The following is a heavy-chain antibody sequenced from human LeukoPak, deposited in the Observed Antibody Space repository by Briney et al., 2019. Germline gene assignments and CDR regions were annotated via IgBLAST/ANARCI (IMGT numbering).Heavy chain of an antibody. Sequence: ASVTVSFKASGYTFTGYDINWVRQAPGQGLEWMGWMNPNSGNTGYAQKFQGRVTMTRNTSISTAYMELSSLRSEDTAVYYCAREVGYYDSSGYSPKYNWFDPWGQGTLVTVSS. CDR3: AREVGYYDSSGYSPKYNWFDP. D-gene: IGHD3-22*01. J-gene: IGHJ5*02. CDR2: MNPNSGNT. CDR1: GYTFTGYD. V-gene: IGHV1-8*01.